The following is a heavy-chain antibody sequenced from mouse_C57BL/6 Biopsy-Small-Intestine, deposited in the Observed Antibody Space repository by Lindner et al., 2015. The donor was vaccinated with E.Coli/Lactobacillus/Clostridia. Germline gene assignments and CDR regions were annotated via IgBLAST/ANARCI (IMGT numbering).Heavy chain of an antibody. V-gene: IGHV7-3*01. CDR1: GFTLTDYY. CDR2: IRNKANGYTT. CDR3: ARSPLWYRYYFDY. J-gene: IGHJ2*01. Sequence: EVQLQESGGGLVQPGGSLSLSCAASGFTLTDYYMSWVRQPPGKALEWLGFIRNKANGYTTEYSASVKGRFTISRDNSQSILYLQMNALRAEDSATYYCARSPLWYRYYFDYWGQGTTLTVSS. D-gene: IGHD2-1*01.